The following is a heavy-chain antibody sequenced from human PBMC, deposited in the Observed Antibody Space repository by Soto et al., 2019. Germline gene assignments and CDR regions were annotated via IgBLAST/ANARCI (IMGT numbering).Heavy chain of an antibody. D-gene: IGHD3-10*01. Sequence: GGSLRLSCAASGFTFSSYSMNWVRQAPGKGLEWVSYISSSSSTIYYADSVKGRFTISRDNAKNSLYLQMNSLRAEDTAVYYCAREYYYGSGSYDAFDIWGQGTMVTVSS. CDR3: AREYYYGSGSYDAFDI. V-gene: IGHV3-48*01. J-gene: IGHJ3*02. CDR2: ISSSSSTI. CDR1: GFTFSSYS.